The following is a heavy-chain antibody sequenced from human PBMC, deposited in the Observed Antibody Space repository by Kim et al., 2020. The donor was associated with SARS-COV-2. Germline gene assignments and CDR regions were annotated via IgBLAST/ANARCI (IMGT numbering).Heavy chain of an antibody. V-gene: IGHV4-4*07. D-gene: IGHD6-19*01. CDR3: AREEQWLAGGAFDI. Sequence: SETLSLTCTVSGGSISSYYWSWIRQPAGKGLEWIGRIYTSGSTNYNPSLKSRVTMSVDTSKNQFSLKLSSVTAADTAVYYCAREEQWLAGGAFDIWGQGTMVTVSS. J-gene: IGHJ3*02. CDR1: GGSISSYY. CDR2: IYTSGST.